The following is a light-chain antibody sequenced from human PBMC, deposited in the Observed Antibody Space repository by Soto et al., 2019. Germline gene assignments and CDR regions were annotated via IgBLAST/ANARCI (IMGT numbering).Light chain of an antibody. Sequence: QSALTQPASVSRSPGQSITISCTGTSSDVGGYKYVSWYQQHPGKAPKLMIFEVNSRPSGVSNRFSGSKSGNTASLTISGLRAEDEADYYCSSFSSSSTHYVFGTGTKVTVL. CDR1: SSDVGGYKY. V-gene: IGLV2-14*01. J-gene: IGLJ1*01. CDR2: EVN. CDR3: SSFSSSSTHYV.